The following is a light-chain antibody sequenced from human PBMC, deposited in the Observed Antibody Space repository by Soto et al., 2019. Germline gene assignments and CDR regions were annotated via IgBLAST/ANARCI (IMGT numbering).Light chain of an antibody. CDR2: GAS. CDR1: QSVSSRY. Sequence: EIVLTQSPGTLSLSPGERATLSCRASQSVSSRYLAWYQQNPGQAPRLLIDGASSRATGIPDRFSGSGSGIDFTLPISRLEPEDFAVYYCQQYGSPLPFGGGTKVEIK. J-gene: IGKJ4*02. CDR3: QQYGSPLP. V-gene: IGKV3-20*01.